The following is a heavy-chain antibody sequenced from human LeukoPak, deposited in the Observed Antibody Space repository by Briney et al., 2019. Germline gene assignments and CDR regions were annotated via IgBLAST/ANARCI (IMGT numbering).Heavy chain of an antibody. CDR3: ARGLASGYPPIPFDY. V-gene: IGHV4-39*07. D-gene: IGHD3-3*01. J-gene: IGHJ4*02. CDR2: IYYSGST. Sequence: SETLSLTCTVSGGSISSSSYYWGWIRQPPGKGLEWIGSIYYSGSTYYNPSLKSRVTISVDTSKSQFSLSLDSVTAADTAVYYCARGLASGYPPIPFDYWGQGTLVTVSS. CDR1: GGSISSSSYY.